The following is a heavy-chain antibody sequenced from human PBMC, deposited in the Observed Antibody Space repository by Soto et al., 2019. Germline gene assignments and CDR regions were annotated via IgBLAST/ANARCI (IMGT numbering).Heavy chain of an antibody. V-gene: IGHV3-30-3*01. Sequence: QVQLVESGGGVVQPGRSLRLSCAASGFTFSSYAMHWVRQAPGKGLEWVAVISYDGSNKYYADSVKGRFTISRDNSKNTLYLQMNSLRAKDTAVYYCARAPTTVTTAYYFAYWGQGTLVTVSS. CDR3: ARAPTTVTTAYYFAY. CDR2: ISYDGSNK. CDR1: GFTFSSYA. J-gene: IGHJ4*02. D-gene: IGHD4-17*01.